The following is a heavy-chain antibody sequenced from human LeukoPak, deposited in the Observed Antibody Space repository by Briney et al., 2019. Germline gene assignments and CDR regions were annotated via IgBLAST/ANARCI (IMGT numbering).Heavy chain of an antibody. CDR2: IRSKAYGGTT. J-gene: IGHJ4*02. CDR1: GFTFGDYA. CDR3: TRDFGDYYGSGSYSLY. D-gene: IGHD3-10*01. Sequence: GGSLRLSRTASGFTFGDYAMSWVRQAPGKGLEWVGFIRSKAYGGTTEYAASVKGRFTISRDDSKSIAYLQMNSLKTEDTAVYYCTRDFGDYYGSGSYSLYWGQGTLVTVSS. V-gene: IGHV3-49*04.